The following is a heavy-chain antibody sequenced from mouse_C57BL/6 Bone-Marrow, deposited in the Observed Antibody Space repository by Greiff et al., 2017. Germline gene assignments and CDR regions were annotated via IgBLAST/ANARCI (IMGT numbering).Heavy chain of an antibody. J-gene: IGHJ4*01. CDR1: GYTFTSYW. CDR2: IDPNSGGP. V-gene: IGHV1-72*01. Sequence: QVQLQQPGAELVKPGASVKLSCKASGYTFTSYWMHWVQQRPGRGLEWIGRIDPNSGGPKDHEKFKSKATLTVDKPSSTAYMQLSSLTSEDSAVYYCARGGLRRAYYAMDYWGQGTSVTVSS. D-gene: IGHD2-2*01. CDR3: ARGGLRRAYYAMDY.